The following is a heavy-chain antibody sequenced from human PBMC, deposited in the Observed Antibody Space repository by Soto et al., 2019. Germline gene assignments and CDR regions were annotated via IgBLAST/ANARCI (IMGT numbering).Heavy chain of an antibody. V-gene: IGHV2-5*02. CDR3: AHSIDYYEIRGCGMDV. Sequence: QITLKESGPTLLKPTQTLTLTCTFSGFSLSTSGVGVGWIRQPPGKALAWLALIYWDDDKRYSPSLKSRLTITNDASNNQVVLTMTNMDPVDTATYYCAHSIDYYEIRGCGMDVWGQGTTVTVSS. J-gene: IGHJ6*02. CDR1: GFSLSTSGVG. CDR2: IYWDDDK. D-gene: IGHD3-22*01.